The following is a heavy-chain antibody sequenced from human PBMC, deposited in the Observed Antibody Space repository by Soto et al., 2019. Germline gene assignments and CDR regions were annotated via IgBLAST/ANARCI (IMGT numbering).Heavy chain of an antibody. CDR2: ISSDGSNI. CDR3: ARDHCSGGSCYFPV. D-gene: IGHD2-15*01. CDR1: GFTFSGYS. V-gene: IGHV3-30-3*01. J-gene: IGHJ6*02. Sequence: QVQLVESGGGVVQPGRSLRLSCAASGFTFSGYSMHWVRQAPGKGLDWVAVISSDGSNIYYADSVKGRFTISRDNSRNTLSLQRNSLRAEDTALYYCARDHCSGGSCYFPVWGQGTSVTVSS.